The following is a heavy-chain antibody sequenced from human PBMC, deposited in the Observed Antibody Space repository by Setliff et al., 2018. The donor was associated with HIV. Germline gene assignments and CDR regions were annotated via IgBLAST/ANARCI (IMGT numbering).Heavy chain of an antibody. CDR2: MNPNSGNT. CDR3: ASGMRWDTAMVLYYYFGMDV. D-gene: IGHD5-18*01. V-gene: IGHV1-8*03. Sequence: VASVKVSCKASGYTFTSYDINWVRQATGQGLEWMGWMNPNSGNTGYAQKFQGRVTITRNTSISTAYMELRSLKSDDTAVYFCASGMRWDTAMVLYYYFGMDVWGQGTTVTVS. CDR1: GYTFTSYD. J-gene: IGHJ6*02.